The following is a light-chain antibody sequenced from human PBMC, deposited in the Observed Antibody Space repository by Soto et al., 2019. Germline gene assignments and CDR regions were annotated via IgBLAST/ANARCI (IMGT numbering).Light chain of an antibody. CDR1: SSDVGSYNF. J-gene: IGLJ3*02. CDR2: EAT. V-gene: IGLV2-23*01. CDR3: CSSAGCRTWV. Sequence: QSALTQPPSVSGSPGQSITISCTGTSSDVGSYNFVSWYQHHPDKAPKLMIYEATKRPSGVPHRFSGSKSGNTASLTISGLLDDDDGEYYCCSSAGCRTWVFGGGTKLTVL.